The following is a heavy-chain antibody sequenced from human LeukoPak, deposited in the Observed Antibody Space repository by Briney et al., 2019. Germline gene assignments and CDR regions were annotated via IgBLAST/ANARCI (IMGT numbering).Heavy chain of an antibody. CDR3: AGEIYSSGWYCDY. D-gene: IGHD6-19*01. Sequence: SETLSLTCTVSGGSISSTSYYWGWIRQPPGEGLEWIGNIYYSGSTYYNPSLKSRVTISVDMSKNQFSLKLSSVTAADTAVYYCAGEIYSSGWYCDYWGQGTLVTVSS. CDR2: IYYSGST. V-gene: IGHV4-39*02. CDR1: GGSISSTSYY. J-gene: IGHJ4*02.